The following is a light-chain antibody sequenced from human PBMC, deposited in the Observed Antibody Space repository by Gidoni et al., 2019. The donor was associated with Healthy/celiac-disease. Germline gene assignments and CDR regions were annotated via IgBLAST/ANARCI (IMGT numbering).Light chain of an antibody. CDR2: KAS. Sequence: DILMTTSPSTLSASVGDRATITCRASQSISSWLAWYQQKPGKAPKLLIYKASSLESGVPSRFSGSGSGTEFTLNISSLQPDDFATYYCQQYNNNSYTFGQGTKLEIK. CDR1: QSISSW. CDR3: QQYNNNSYT. V-gene: IGKV1-5*03. J-gene: IGKJ2*01.